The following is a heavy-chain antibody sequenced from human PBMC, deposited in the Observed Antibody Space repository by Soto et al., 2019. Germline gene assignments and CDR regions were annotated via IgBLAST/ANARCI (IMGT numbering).Heavy chain of an antibody. CDR3: AREQWGFDS. Sequence: SETLSLTCTLANPSITTIGPYWTWIRQRPGKGLEWIAYIYYTGNSYYNPSPKSRLTISIDTSKNQFSLTLRSVTAADTAVYYCAREQWGFDSWGQGTQVTVS. D-gene: IGHD6-19*01. V-gene: IGHV4-31*03. CDR2: IYYTGNS. CDR1: NPSITTIGPY. J-gene: IGHJ4*02.